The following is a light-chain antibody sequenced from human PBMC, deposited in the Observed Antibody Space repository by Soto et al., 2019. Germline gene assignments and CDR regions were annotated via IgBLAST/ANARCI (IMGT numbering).Light chain of an antibody. CDR1: SSDIGGYNY. V-gene: IGLV2-14*01. J-gene: IGLJ1*01. Sequence: QSVLTQPASVSGSPGQSITISCTGTSSDIGGYNYVSWYQQQPGKASKFMIYDVSHRPSVVSNRFSGSKSGNTASLTISGLQAEDEADYYCCSYTTSNTRQIVFGTGTKVTVL. CDR3: CSYTTSNTRQIV. CDR2: DVS.